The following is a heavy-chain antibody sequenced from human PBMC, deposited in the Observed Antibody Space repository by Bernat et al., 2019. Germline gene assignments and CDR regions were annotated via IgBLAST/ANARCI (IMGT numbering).Heavy chain of an antibody. V-gene: IGHV3-33*01. CDR3: ARDQGYYGSGSYGMDV. CDR2: IWYDGSNK. CDR1: GFTFSSYG. J-gene: IGHJ6*02. Sequence: QVQLVESGGGVVQPGRSLRLSCAAPGFTFSSYGMHWVRQAPGKGLEWVAVIWYDGSNKYYADSVTGRFTISRDNSKNTLYLQMNSLRDEDTAVYYCARDQGYYGSGSYGMDVWGQGTMVTVSS. D-gene: IGHD3-10*01.